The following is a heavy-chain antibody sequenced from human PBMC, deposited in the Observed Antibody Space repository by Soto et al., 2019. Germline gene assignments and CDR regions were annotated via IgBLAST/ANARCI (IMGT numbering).Heavy chain of an antibody. CDR2: IIPIFGTT. CDR3: ARGVGAYYVDY. CDR1: GGTFSTYA. D-gene: IGHD1-26*01. V-gene: IGHV1-69*01. J-gene: IGHJ4*02. Sequence: QVQLVQSGAEVKKPGSSVKVSCKASGGTFSTYAITWVRQAPGQGLEWLGGIIPIFGTTDYARKFQGGVTITAAESTSTVFIELSSLTSEDTAVYYCARGVGAYYVDYWGQGTLVTVSS.